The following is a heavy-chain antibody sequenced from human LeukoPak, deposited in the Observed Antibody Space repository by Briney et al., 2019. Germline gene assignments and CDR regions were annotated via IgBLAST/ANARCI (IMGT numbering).Heavy chain of an antibody. CDR3: ARGKTEYDFWSGYPTYYGMDV. J-gene: IGHJ6*02. D-gene: IGHD3-3*01. CDR1: GGSVSSGSYY. Sequence: PSETLSLTCTVSGGSVSSGSYYWSWIRQPPGKGLEWIGYIYHSGSTYYNPSLKSRVTISVDRSKNQFSLKLSSVTAADTAVYYCARGKTEYDFWSGYPTYYGMDVWGQGTTVTVSS. V-gene: IGHV4-30-2*01. CDR2: IYHSGST.